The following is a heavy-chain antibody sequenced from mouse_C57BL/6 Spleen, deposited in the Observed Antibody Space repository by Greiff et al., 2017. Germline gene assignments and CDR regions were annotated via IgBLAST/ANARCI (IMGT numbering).Heavy chain of an antibody. J-gene: IGHJ1*03. CDR3: TRGDYGSPYWYFDV. V-gene: IGHV1-15*01. Sequence: QVQLQQSGAELVRPGASVTLSCKASGYTFTDYEMHWVKQTPVHGLEWIGAIDPETGGTAYNQKFKGKAILTADKSSSTAYMELRRLTSEDSAVYYCTRGDYGSPYWYFDVWGTGTTVTVSS. D-gene: IGHD1-1*01. CDR2: IDPETGGT. CDR1: GYTFTDYE.